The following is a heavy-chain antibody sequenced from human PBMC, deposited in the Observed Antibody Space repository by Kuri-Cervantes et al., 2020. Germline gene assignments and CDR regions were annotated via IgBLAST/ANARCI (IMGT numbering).Heavy chain of an antibody. CDR2: ISYDGSNK. D-gene: IGHD5-12*01. J-gene: IGHJ6*02. Sequence: GESLKISCAASGFTFGDYYMSWVRQAPGKGLEWVAVISYDGSNKYYADSVKGRFTISRDNSKNTLYLQMNSLRAEDTAVYYCARGDIPGGYYGMDVWGQGTTVTVSS. V-gene: IGHV3-30*03. CDR1: GFTFGDYY. CDR3: ARGDIPGGYYGMDV.